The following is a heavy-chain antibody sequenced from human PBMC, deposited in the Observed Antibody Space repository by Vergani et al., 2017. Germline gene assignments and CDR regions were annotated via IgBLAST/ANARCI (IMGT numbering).Heavy chain of an antibody. CDR2: IRNKAYGGTT. CDR1: GFTFSACP. CDR3: TRGRGYSFGYSDY. D-gene: IGHD5-18*01. V-gene: IGHV3-49*04. J-gene: IGHJ4*02. Sequence: EVQLLQSGGGVIQPGGSVRLSCAASGFTFSACPMTWVRQAPGKGLEWVAFIRNKAYGGTTEYAASVKGRFTISRDDSKRPAYLQLSSLKTEDTAVYFCTRGRGYSFGYSDYWGQGTLVTVSS.